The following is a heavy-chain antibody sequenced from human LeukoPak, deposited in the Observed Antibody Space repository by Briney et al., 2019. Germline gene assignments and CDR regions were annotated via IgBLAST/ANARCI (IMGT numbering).Heavy chain of an antibody. CDR1: GGSISSSNW. Sequence: SETLSLTCAVSGGSISSSNWWSWVRQPPGKGLEWIGEIYHSGSTNYNPSLKSRVTISVDKSKNQFSLKLSSVTAADTAVYYCARGSQSWVGDFDYWGQGTLVTVSS. J-gene: IGHJ4*02. D-gene: IGHD6-13*01. CDR2: IYHSGST. CDR3: ARGSQSWVGDFDY. V-gene: IGHV4-4*02.